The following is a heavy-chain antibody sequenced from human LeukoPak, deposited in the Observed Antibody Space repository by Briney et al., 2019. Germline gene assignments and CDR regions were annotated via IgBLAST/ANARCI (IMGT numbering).Heavy chain of an antibody. CDR1: GYSISSGYF. J-gene: IGHJ3*02. CDR2: IYHSGIT. V-gene: IGHV4-38-2*02. CDR3: ARDLRYDTYLSQWERYGAFDI. Sequence: SETLSLTCTVSGYSISSGYFWAWIRQPPGKGLEWIGSIYHSGITYYNPSLKSRVTISVDTSKNQFSLQLNSVTLEDTAVYYCARDLRYDTYLSQWERYGAFDIWGQGTMVTVSS. D-gene: IGHD1-26*01.